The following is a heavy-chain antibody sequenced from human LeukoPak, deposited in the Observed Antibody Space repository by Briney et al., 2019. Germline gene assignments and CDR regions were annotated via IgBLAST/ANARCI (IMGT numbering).Heavy chain of an antibody. Sequence: GGYLRLSCAASGFTFDDYGMSWVRQAPGKGLEWVSGINWNGGSTGYADSVKGRFTISRDNAKNSLYLQMNSLRAEDTALYHCARGSGYDPNWFDPWGQGTLVTVSS. CDR2: INWNGGST. D-gene: IGHD5-12*01. CDR1: GFTFDDYG. V-gene: IGHV3-20*01. J-gene: IGHJ5*02. CDR3: ARGSGYDPNWFDP.